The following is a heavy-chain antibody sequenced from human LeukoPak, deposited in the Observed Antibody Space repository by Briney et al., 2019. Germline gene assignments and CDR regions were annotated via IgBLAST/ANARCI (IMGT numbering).Heavy chain of an antibody. CDR2: INPNTGVT. J-gene: IGHJ4*02. CDR1: GYTFTDYY. D-gene: IGHD4-23*01. V-gene: IGHV1-2*02. CDR3: RRATPSTVVTREDY. Sequence: GASVKVSCKASGYTFTDYYMHWVRQAPGQGLEWMGWINPNTGVTNYAQKFQGRVTMTRDTSITTAYMDLSRLRSDDTAVYYCRRATPSTVVTREDYWGQGTLITVSS.